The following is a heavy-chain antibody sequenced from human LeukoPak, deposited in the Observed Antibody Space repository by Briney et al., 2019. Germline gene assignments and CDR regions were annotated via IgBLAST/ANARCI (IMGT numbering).Heavy chain of an antibody. CDR2: IYYSGST. CDR3: ARHEYSSSSELGY. J-gene: IGHJ4*02. Sequence: SETLSLTCTVSGGSISSYYWSWIRQPPGKGLGWIGYIYYSGSTNYNPSLKSRVTISVDTSKNQFSLKLSSVTAADTAVYYCARHEYSSSSELGYWGQGTLVTVSS. D-gene: IGHD6-6*01. V-gene: IGHV4-59*01. CDR1: GGSISSYY.